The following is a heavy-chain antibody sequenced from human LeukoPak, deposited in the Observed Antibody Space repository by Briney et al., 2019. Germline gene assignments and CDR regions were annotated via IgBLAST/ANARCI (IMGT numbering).Heavy chain of an antibody. CDR1: GYSLTYYL. CDR3: ARRGAAAGLGY. D-gene: IGHD6-13*01. J-gene: IGHJ4*02. Sequence: GEYPMISCKGSGYSLTYYLLDLVRQTPGKGLEWMGIIYPGDSDATYIPSYQGQVTISADKSIGTAYLQWSSLKASDTAIYYCARRGAAAGLGYWGQGTLVTVSS. V-gene: IGHV5-51*01. CDR2: IYPGDSDA.